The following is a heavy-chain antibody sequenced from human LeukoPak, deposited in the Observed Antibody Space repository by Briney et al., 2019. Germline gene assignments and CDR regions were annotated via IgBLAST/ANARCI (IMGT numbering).Heavy chain of an antibody. J-gene: IGHJ4*02. CDR2: MNPNSGNT. CDR1: GYTFTSYD. CDR3: ARARTTAVFDY. Sequence: ASVKVSCKASGYTFTSYDINWVRQATGQGLEWMGWMNPNSGNTGYAQEFQGRVTMTRNTSISTAYMELSSLRSEDTAVYYCARARTTAVFDYWGQGTLVAVSS. V-gene: IGHV1-8*01. D-gene: IGHD1-7*01.